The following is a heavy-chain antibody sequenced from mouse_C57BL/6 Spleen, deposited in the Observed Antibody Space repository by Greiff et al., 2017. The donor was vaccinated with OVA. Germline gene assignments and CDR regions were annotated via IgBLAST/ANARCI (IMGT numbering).Heavy chain of an antibody. Sequence: QVQPKQPGAELVKPGALVKLFCKASGYTFTSYRMHWVKPRPGRGPEWIGRIDPNSGGTKYNEKFKGKATLTVDKPSSTAYMQLSSLTSEDSAVYYCARFGAGSNFDYWGQGTTLTVSS. CDR2: IDPNSGGT. CDR1: GYTFTSYR. D-gene: IGHD3-3*01. J-gene: IGHJ2*01. CDR3: ARFGAGSNFDY. V-gene: IGHV1-72*01.